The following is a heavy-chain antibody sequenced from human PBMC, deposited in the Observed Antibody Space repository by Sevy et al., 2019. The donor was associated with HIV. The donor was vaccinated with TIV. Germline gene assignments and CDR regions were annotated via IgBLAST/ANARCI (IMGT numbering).Heavy chain of an antibody. J-gene: IGHJ4*01. Sequence: GGSLRLSCAASGFTFSNYGIHWVRQAPGKGLEWLAFISFDGSDKYYAYSVKGRFTISRKDSKNTLYLHLNSLGVDDTSVYYCAKTRYHYHISGFFGGTFVPDYWGHGTLVTVSS. CDR1: GFTFSNYG. D-gene: IGHD3-22*01. CDR2: ISFDGSDK. CDR3: AKTRYHYHISGFFGGTFVPDY. V-gene: IGHV3-30*18.